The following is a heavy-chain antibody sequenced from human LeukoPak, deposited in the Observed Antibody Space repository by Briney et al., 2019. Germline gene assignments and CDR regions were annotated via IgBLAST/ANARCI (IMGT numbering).Heavy chain of an antibody. CDR2: ISGSGGST. V-gene: IGHV3-23*01. J-gene: IGHJ4*02. CDR3: ANGVS. CDR1: GFTVSSYS. D-gene: IGHD3-16*01. Sequence: GGSLRLSCAASGFTVSSYSMSWVRQAPGKGLEWVSAISGSGGSTYYADSLNGRFTISRDNSKNTLYLRMNSLRAEDKAVYYCANGVSWGQGTLVTVSS.